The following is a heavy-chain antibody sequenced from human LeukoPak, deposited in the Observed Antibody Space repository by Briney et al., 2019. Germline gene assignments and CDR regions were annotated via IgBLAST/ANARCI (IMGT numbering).Heavy chain of an antibody. V-gene: IGHV1-2*02. CDR3: ARTGTYYPGMYFFDY. CDR1: GYSFTGYY. J-gene: IGHJ4*02. CDR2: INPKSGVT. D-gene: IGHD3-22*01. Sequence: RASVKVSCKASGYSFTGYYIHWVRQAPGQGLEWMGWINPKSGVTNYAQKFQGRISMTRDTSISTAYMELRRLTSDDTAMYYCARTGTYYPGMYFFDYWGQGSLVTVSS.